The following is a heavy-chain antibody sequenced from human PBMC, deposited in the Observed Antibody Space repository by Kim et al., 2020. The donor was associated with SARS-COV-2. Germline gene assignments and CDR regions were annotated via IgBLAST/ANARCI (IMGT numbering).Heavy chain of an antibody. D-gene: IGHD3-22*01. J-gene: IGHJ4*02. V-gene: IGHV3-53*01. CDR1: GFTVSSNY. Sequence: GGSLRLSCAASGFTVSSNYMSWVRQAPGKGLEWVSVIYSGGSTYYADSVKGRFTISRDNSKNTLYLQMNSLRAEDTAVYYYARAFRDYYDSSGYYFDYWGQGTLATVSS. CDR2: IYSGGST. CDR3: ARAFRDYYDSSGYYFDY.